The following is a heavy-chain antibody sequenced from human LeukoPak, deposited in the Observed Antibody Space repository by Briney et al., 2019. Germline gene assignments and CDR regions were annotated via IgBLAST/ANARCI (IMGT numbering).Heavy chain of an antibody. V-gene: IGHV4-59*08. Sequence: TTSETLSLTCTVSGGSICSYYWSWIRQPPGKGLEWIAYISDIGSTNYNPSLKSRVTISLDTSKNQFSLKLSSVTAADTAVYYCAGHHPRNTVDFWGQGTLVTASS. CDR2: ISDIGST. D-gene: IGHD2/OR15-2a*01. J-gene: IGHJ4*02. CDR1: GGSICSYY. CDR3: AGHHPRNTVDF.